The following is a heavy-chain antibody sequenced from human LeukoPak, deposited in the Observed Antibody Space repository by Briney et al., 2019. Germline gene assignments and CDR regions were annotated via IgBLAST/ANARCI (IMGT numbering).Heavy chain of an antibody. CDR1: EFTFSNYA. CDR3: AKFALRYCSGGSCHPFDY. V-gene: IGHV3-23*01. CDR2: ISNGGVNT. J-gene: IGHJ4*02. Sequence: GGSLRLSCVASEFTFSNYAMNWVRQAPGKGLEWVSSISNGGVNTDDAESVKGRFTISRDNSKNTLYLQMNSLGAEDTAVYYCAKFALRYCSGGSCHPFDYWGQGTLVTVSS. D-gene: IGHD2-15*01.